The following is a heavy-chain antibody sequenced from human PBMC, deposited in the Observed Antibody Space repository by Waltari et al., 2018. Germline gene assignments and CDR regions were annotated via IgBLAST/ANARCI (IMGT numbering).Heavy chain of an antibody. CDR1: GFTFSSYA. Sequence: EVQLLESGGGLVQPGGSLRLSCAASGFTFSSYAMSWVRQAPGKGLEWVSAISGSGGSTYYADSVKGRFTISRDNSKNTLYPQMNSLRAEDTAVYYCAKALGYCTGGVCYRDAFDIWGQGTMVTVSS. CDR2: ISGSGGST. J-gene: IGHJ3*02. D-gene: IGHD2-8*02. CDR3: AKALGYCTGGVCYRDAFDI. V-gene: IGHV3-23*01.